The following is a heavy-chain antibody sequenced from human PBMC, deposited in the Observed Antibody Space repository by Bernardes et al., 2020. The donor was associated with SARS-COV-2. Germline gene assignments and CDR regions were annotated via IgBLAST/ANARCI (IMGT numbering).Heavy chain of an antibody. V-gene: IGHV3-74*01. Sequence: GGSLRLSCAASGFTFSNYWMHWVRQAPGKGLVWVSRINTDGSTTTYTDSVKGRFTISRDNAKNTLHLQMNSLRAEDTAVYYCARSAFITGGGFYFDSWGRGTLVPGSS. J-gene: IGHJ4*02. CDR2: INTDGSTT. CDR1: GFTFSNYW. CDR3: ARSAFITGGGFYFDS. D-gene: IGHD3-10*01.